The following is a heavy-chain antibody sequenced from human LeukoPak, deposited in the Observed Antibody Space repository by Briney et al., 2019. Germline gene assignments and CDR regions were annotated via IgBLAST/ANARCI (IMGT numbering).Heavy chain of an antibody. D-gene: IGHD5-12*01. CDR2: VGGSGVKT. CDR3: AKGGYSGYDLSLPFDY. Sequence: GGSLRLSCAASGFTFSNYAIHWVRQAPGKGLEWVSIVGGSGVKTYYADSVKGRFTISRDNSKNTVYLQMNSLRAEDTAVYYCAKGGYSGYDLSLPFDYWGQGTLVTVSS. J-gene: IGHJ4*02. CDR1: GFTFSNYA. V-gene: IGHV3-23*01.